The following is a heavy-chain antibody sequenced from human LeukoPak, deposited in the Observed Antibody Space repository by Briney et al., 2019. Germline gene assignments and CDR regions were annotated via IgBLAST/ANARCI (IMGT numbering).Heavy chain of an antibody. Sequence: PSETLSLTCAVYGGSFSGYYWNWIRQPPGKGLEWIGEINHSGSTYYNPSLKSRVTISVDTSKNEFSLKLSSVTAADTAVYYFARVQYPGELDYWGQGTLVTVSS. CDR2: INHSGST. CDR3: ARVQYPGELDY. CDR1: GGSFSGYY. D-gene: IGHD2-2*01. V-gene: IGHV4-34*01. J-gene: IGHJ4*02.